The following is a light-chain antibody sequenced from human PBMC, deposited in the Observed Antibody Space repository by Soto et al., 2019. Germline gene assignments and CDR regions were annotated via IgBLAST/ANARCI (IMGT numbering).Light chain of an antibody. CDR1: TSDVGGYNF. V-gene: IGLV2-14*01. Sequence: QSALTQPASVSGSPGQSITISCTGTTSDVGGYNFVSWYQLHPGKAPKLMIFEVSNRPSGVSNRFSGSKFGNTASLTISGLQAEDEADYYCSSYTSSGTRVFGTGTKVTVL. CDR3: SSYTSSGTRV. J-gene: IGLJ1*01. CDR2: EVS.